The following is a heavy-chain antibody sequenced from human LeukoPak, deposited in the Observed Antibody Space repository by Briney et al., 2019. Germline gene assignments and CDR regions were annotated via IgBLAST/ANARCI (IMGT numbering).Heavy chain of an antibody. V-gene: IGHV3-23*01. CDR2: ISGSGGST. D-gene: IGHD6-13*01. CDR3: AKARSWSNYFDY. Sequence: GGSLRLSCEASGFTFSSYAMSWVRQAPGKGLEWVSAISGSGGSTYYADSVKGRFTISRDNSKNTLYLQMNSLRAEDTAVYYCAKARSWSNYFDYWGQGTLVTVSS. J-gene: IGHJ4*02. CDR1: GFTFSSYA.